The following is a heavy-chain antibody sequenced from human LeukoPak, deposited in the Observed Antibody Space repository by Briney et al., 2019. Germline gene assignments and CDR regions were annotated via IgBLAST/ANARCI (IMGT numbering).Heavy chain of an antibody. V-gene: IGHV4-61*09. CDR2: ISTAGST. J-gene: IGHJ4*02. Sequence: SQTLSITCTVSGGSISSGFYYWNWIRQPAGKGLEWIGHISTAGSTNYNPSLKSRVTISVDTSKNQFSLKLSSVTAADTAVYYCARGPYKYDSSGCFDYWGQGTLVTVSS. CDR3: ARGPYKYDSSGCFDY. CDR1: GGSISSGFYY. D-gene: IGHD3-22*01.